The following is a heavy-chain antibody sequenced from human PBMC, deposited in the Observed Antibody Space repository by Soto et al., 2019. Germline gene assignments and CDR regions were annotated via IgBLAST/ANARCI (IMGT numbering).Heavy chain of an antibody. CDR1: GYTFTDFY. D-gene: IGHD1-1*01. CDR3: ATGTNGTTGWYHP. CDR2: INPKTGDT. Sequence: QVQLVQSGTEVKKPGASVTVSCKSSGYTFTDFYLHWLRQAPGQGLEWVGWINPKTGDTKSSQKFQGRVTRSRNTSVSTAYIDLTSLTSDDTAMYYCATGTNGTTGWYHPWGQGTRVTVSS. V-gene: IGHV1-2*02. J-gene: IGHJ5*02.